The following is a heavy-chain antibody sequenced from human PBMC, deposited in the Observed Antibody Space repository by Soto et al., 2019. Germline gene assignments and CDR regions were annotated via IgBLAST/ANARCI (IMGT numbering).Heavy chain of an antibody. D-gene: IGHD3-22*01. J-gene: IGHJ6*02. Sequence: ASVKVSSKASGYTFTSTWMHWVRQAPGQGLEWIGIINPYGGAATYAEKFQGRVTMTTDTSTSPAYMQLRSLRSDDTAVYNFSRITIVVGRRDYFYGLDVWGQGTTVTVSS. V-gene: IGHV1-46*01. CDR3: SRITIVVGRRDYFYGLDV. CDR2: INPYGGAA. CDR1: GYTFTSTW.